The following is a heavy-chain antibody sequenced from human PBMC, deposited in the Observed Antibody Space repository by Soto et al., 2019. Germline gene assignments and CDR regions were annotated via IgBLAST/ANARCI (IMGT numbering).Heavy chain of an antibody. CDR3: TASYYDFWSGYWTFDY. CDR2: IKSKTDGGTT. CDR1: GFTFSNAW. V-gene: IGHV3-15*01. Sequence: GGSLRLSCAASGFTFSNAWMSWVRQAPGKGLEWVGRIKSKTDGGTTDYAAPVKGRFTISRDDSKNTLYLQMNSLKTEDTAVYYCTASYYDFWSGYWTFDYWGQGTLVTVSS. J-gene: IGHJ4*02. D-gene: IGHD3-3*01.